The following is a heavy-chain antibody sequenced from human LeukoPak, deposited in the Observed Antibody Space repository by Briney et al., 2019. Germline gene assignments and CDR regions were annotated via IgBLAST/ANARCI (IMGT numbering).Heavy chain of an antibody. CDR3: VRARDIAVSWFGDLLSSETYFDY. J-gene: IGHJ4*02. Sequence: SETLSLTCTVSGDSISSYYWSWVRQPPGKGLEWIGYIYYSGSTNYNPSLKSRVTIPVDTSKNQFSLKLSSVTAADAAVYYCVRARDIAVSWFGDLLSSETYFDYWGQGTLVTVSS. CDR1: GDSISSYY. CDR2: IYYSGST. V-gene: IGHV4-59*01. D-gene: IGHD3-10*01.